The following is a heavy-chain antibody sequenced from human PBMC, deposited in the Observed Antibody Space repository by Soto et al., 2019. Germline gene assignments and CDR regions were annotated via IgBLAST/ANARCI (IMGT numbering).Heavy chain of an antibody. Sequence: SETLSLTCTVSGGSISSYYWSWIRQPPGKGLEWIGYIYYSGSTNYNPSLKSRVTISVDTSKNQFSLKLSSVTAADTAVYYCAGKPNALSYFDYWGQGALVTVSS. CDR1: GGSISSYY. CDR2: IYYSGST. J-gene: IGHJ4*02. D-gene: IGHD2-8*01. V-gene: IGHV4-59*08. CDR3: AGKPNALSYFDY.